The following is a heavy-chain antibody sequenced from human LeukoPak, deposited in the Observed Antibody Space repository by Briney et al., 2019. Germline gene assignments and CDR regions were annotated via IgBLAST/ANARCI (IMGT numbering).Heavy chain of an antibody. D-gene: IGHD5-12*01. CDR2: ISGSGGST. J-gene: IGHJ4*02. CDR3: AKEVATILDYFDY. V-gene: IGHV3-23*01. Sequence: GGSLRLSCAASGFTFSSYAMSWVRQAAGKRLECVSAISGSGGSTYYADSVKGRFTISRDNSKNTLYLQMNSLRAEDTAVYYCAKEVATILDYFDYWGQGTLVTVSS. CDR1: GFTFSSYA.